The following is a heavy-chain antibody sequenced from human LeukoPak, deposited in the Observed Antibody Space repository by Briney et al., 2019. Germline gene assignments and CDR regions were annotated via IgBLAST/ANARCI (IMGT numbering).Heavy chain of an antibody. CDR2: IIPSFGTT. D-gene: IGHD1-14*01. V-gene: IGHV1-69*05. CDR1: GGTFSSFA. CDR3: ARGFCAGSTCYHYWYFDL. Sequence: SVKVSCKASGGTFSSFAINWLRQAPGQGLEWVGGIIPSFGTTNHAQRFRERVTISTDDFTGTAYMEMRSLTSEDTATYYCARGFCAGSTCYHYWYFDLWGRGTLVTVSA. J-gene: IGHJ2*01.